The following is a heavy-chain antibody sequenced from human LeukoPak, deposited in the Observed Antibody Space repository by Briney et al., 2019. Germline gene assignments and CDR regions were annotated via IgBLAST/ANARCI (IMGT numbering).Heavy chain of an antibody. CDR3: AKDAGPYSLTPSSVGLFDS. CDR1: GYTFSNFA. V-gene: IGHV3-30*18. D-gene: IGHD4-11*01. CDR2: ISNDGTYK. J-gene: IGHJ4*02. Sequence: PGGSLRLSCEVSGYTFSNFAVNWVRQAPGKGLEWVAVISNDGTYKRFSDSAKGRFTISRDNSKNTVYLQMHSLRSDDTAVYFCAKDAGPYSLTPSSVGLFDSCLPGTLVSVSS.